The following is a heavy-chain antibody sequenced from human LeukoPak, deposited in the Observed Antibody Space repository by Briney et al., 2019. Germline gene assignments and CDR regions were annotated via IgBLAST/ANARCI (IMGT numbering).Heavy chain of an antibody. Sequence: ASVKVSCKASGYTFTGYYMHWVRQAPGQGLEWMGWINPNSGGTNYAQKFQGRVTMTRDTSISTAYMELSRLRSEDTAVYYCARDSGRIAVAGNWFDPWGQGTLVTVSS. CDR2: INPNSGGT. J-gene: IGHJ5*02. CDR1: GYTFTGYY. V-gene: IGHV1-2*02. CDR3: ARDSGRIAVAGNWFDP. D-gene: IGHD6-19*01.